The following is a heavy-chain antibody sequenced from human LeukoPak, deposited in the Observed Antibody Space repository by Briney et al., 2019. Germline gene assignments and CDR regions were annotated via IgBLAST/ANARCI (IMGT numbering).Heavy chain of an antibody. V-gene: IGHV4-39*07. J-gene: IGHJ5*02. CDR3: ARGGRGVTWYNWFDP. CDR1: GDSIHSVYYF. D-gene: IGHD2-15*01. CDR2: VYFDGDT. Sequence: SETLSLTCTVSGDSIHSVYYFWGWIRQPPGKGLEWIGSVYFDGDTSYSPSLKSRVTISVDTSKNQFSLKLSSVTAADTAVYYCARGGRGVTWYNWFDPWGQGTLVTVSS.